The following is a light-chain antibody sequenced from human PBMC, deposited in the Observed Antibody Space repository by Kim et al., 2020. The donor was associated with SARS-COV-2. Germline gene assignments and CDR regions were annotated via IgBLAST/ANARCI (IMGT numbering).Light chain of an antibody. Sequence: GTPGQTASITCSGDKMGDKYACWYQQKPGQSPVLVIYQDSKRPSGIPERFSGSNSGNTATLTISGTQAMDEADYYCQAWDSSTVVFGGGTQLTVL. CDR2: QDS. CDR3: QAWDSSTVV. V-gene: IGLV3-1*01. CDR1: KMGDKY. J-gene: IGLJ2*01.